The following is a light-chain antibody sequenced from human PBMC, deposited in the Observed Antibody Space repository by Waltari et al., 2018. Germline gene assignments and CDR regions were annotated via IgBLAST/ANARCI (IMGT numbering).Light chain of an antibody. CDR2: YDS. Sequence: SYVLTQPPSVSVAPGKTASITCGGNNIESKSVHWYQQKPGQAPILVISYDSDRPSGIPERVSGCNSGNTATLTISRVEAGDEADYYCQVWDANTDPGVFGTGTEVTVL. CDR3: QVWDANTDPGV. CDR1: NIESKS. J-gene: IGLJ1*01. V-gene: IGLV3-21*04.